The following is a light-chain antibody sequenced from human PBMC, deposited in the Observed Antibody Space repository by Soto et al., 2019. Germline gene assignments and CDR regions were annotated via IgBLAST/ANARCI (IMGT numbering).Light chain of an antibody. CDR1: QSISFNY. V-gene: IGKV3-20*01. J-gene: IGKJ1*01. Sequence: EVVLTQSPGTLSLSPGESATLSCRASQSISFNYLAWYHQKPGQAPRLLIYGASNRATGIPDRFSGSGSGTDFTLTISRLEPEDFAVYYCHQYGSSPATFGQGTKVAIK. CDR3: HQYGSSPAT. CDR2: GAS.